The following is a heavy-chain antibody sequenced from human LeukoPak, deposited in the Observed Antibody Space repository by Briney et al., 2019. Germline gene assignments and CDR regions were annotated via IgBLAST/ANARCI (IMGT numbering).Heavy chain of an antibody. CDR1: GYSFTRYW. CDR3: ARQGEWLAHRYAY. D-gene: IGHD6-19*01. J-gene: IGHJ4*02. CDR2: IYPGDSDT. V-gene: IGHV5-51*01. Sequence: GESLKISCKASGYSFTRYWIGWVLRMPGKGLEWMGIIYPGDSDTSYSPSFQGQVTISADNSMNTAYLQLSSLKALDTAMFYCARQGEWLAHRYAYWGQGSLVTVYS.